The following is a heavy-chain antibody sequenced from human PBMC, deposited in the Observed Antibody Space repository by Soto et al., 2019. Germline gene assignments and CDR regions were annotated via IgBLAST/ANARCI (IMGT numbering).Heavy chain of an antibody. J-gene: IGHJ4*02. CDR1: GGSFSGYY. CDR2: INHSGST. V-gene: IGHV4-34*01. CDR3: ASRTVGSGSDFDY. Sequence: SETLSLTCAVYGGSFSGYYWRWIRQPPGKGLEWIGEINHSGSTNYNPSLKRRGTISLYTSKNKFSLKLSSVTAADTAVYYCASRTVGSGSDFDYWGQGTLGTVSS. D-gene: IGHD3-3*01.